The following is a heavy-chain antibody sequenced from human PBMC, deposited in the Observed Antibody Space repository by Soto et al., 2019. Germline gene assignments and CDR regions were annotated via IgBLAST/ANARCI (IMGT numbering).Heavy chain of an antibody. CDR3: ARDYYDSSGYYQGMDV. CDR2: IYPGDSDT. J-gene: IGHJ6*02. V-gene: IGHV5-51*01. D-gene: IGHD3-22*01. Sequence: PGESLKISCNCSGYSFTIYCIALVLQMPGKGLEWMGIIYPGDSDTRYSPSFQGQVTISADKSISTAYLQWSSLKASDTAMYYCARDYYDSSGYYQGMDVWGQGTTVTVSS. CDR1: GYSFTIYC.